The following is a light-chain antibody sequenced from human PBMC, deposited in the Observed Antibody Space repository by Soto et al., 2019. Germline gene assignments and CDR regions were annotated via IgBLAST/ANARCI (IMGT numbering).Light chain of an antibody. CDR2: KAS. CDR3: QQYDTYWT. J-gene: IGKJ1*01. Sequence: AIRMTQSPSSLSASTGDRVTITCRASQGISSYLAWYQQKPGKAPNLLIYKASSLKSGVPLRFSGSGSGTEFTLTINSLQPDDFATYYCQQYDTYWTFGQGTKVDIK. CDR1: QGISSY. V-gene: IGKV1-8*01.